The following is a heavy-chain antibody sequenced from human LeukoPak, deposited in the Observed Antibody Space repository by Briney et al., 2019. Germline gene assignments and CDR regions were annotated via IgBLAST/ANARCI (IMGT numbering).Heavy chain of an antibody. CDR1: GGTFSTYA. CDR2: IIPILGTA. D-gene: IGHD3-22*01. Sequence: ASVTVSFKASGGTFSTYAISWVRQAPGQGLEWMGGIIPILGTANYAQKFKGRVTITSDEFTGTAYMELSSLRSEDTAVFYCASNTNYYENTGHSVLDSWGQGTLVTVSS. J-gene: IGHJ5*01. CDR3: ASNTNYYENTGHSVLDS. V-gene: IGHV1-69*13.